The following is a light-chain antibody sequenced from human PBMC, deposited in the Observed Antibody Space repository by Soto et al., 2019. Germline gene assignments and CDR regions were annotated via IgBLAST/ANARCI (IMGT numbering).Light chain of an antibody. CDR1: QGISSTY. CDR2: AAS. CDR3: QQLNSYPLT. Sequence: DIQLTQSPSFLSASVGDRVTITCRASQGISSTYLAWYQQTPGKAPKILIYAASTLQSGVPSRFSRRGSGTDFTLTISSLQPEDFATYYCQQLNSYPLTFGGGTKVDIK. V-gene: IGKV1-9*01. J-gene: IGKJ4*01.